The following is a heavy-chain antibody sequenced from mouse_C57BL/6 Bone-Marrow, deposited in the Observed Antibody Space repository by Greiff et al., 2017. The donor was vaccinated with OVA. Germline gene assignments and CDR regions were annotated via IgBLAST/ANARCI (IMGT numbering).Heavy chain of an antibody. CDR1: GYTFTDYY. V-gene: IGHV1-26*01. CDR2: INPNNGGT. D-gene: IGHD1-1*01. Sequence: EVQLQQSGPELVKPGASVKISCKASGYTFTDYYMNWVKQSHGKSLEWIGDINPNNGGTSYNQKFKGKATLTVDKSSSTAYMELRSLTSEDSAVYYCARDRDGTCFDYWGQGTTLTVSS. CDR3: ARDRDGTCFDY. J-gene: IGHJ2*01.